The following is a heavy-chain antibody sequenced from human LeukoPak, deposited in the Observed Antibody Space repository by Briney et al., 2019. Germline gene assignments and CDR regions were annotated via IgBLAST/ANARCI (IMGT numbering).Heavy chain of an antibody. CDR2: INHSGST. Sequence: PSETLSLTCAVCGGSFSGYYWSWIRQPPGKGLEWIGEINHSGSTNYNPSLKSRVTISVDTSKNQFSLKLSSVTAADTAVYYCARDMKAVGDSFDYWGQGTLVTVSS. J-gene: IGHJ4*02. D-gene: IGHD3-22*01. CDR3: ARDMKAVGDSFDY. CDR1: GGSFSGYY. V-gene: IGHV4-34*01.